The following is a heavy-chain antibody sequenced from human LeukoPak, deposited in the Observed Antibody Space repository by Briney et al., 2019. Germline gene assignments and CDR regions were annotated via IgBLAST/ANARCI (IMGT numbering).Heavy chain of an antibody. CDR2: INHSGST. CDR1: GGSFSGYY. J-gene: IGHJ4*02. CDR3: AREDGGYSGYDGSTASIDY. D-gene: IGHD5-12*01. Sequence: SETLSLTCAVYGGSFSGYYWSWIRQPPGKGLEWIGEINHSGSTNYNPSLKSRVTISVDTSKNQFSLKLSSVTAADTAVYYCAREDGGYSGYDGSTASIDYWGQGTLVTVSS. V-gene: IGHV4-34*01.